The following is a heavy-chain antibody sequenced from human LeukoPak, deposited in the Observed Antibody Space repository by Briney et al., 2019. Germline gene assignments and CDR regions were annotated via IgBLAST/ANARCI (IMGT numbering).Heavy chain of an antibody. CDR1: GGSISSYY. D-gene: IGHD1-26*01. Sequence: PSETLSLTCTVSGGSISSYYWSWIRQPPGKGLEWIGYIYYSGSTNYNPSLKSRVTISVDTSKNQFSLKLSSVTAADTAVYYCARDPSFGGSYSYFDYWGQGTLVTVSS. J-gene: IGHJ4*02. CDR2: IYYSGST. V-gene: IGHV4-59*01. CDR3: ARDPSFGGSYSYFDY.